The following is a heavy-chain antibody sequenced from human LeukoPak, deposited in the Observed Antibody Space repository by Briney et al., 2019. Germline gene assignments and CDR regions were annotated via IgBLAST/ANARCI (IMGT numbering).Heavy chain of an antibody. V-gene: IGHV4-38-2*02. CDR1: GGSISSYY. J-gene: IGHJ4*02. CDR2: IYHSGST. Sequence: PSETLSLTCTVSGGSISSYYWGWIRQPPGKGLEWIGSIYHSGSTYYNPSLKSRVTISVDTSKNQFSLKLSSVTAADTAVYYCATRTSAVADFDYWGQGTLVTVSS. CDR3: ATRTSAVADFDY. D-gene: IGHD6-19*01.